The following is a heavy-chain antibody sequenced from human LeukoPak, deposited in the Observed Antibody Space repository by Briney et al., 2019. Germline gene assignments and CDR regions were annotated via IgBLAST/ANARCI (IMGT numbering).Heavy chain of an antibody. CDR3: AKGYGDSTDYYYYGMDV. D-gene: IGHD4-17*01. CDR1: GFTFSDYY. CDR2: ISSSSSYT. V-gene: IGHV3-11*06. Sequence: PGGSLRLSCAASGFTFSDYYMSWIRQAPGKGLEWVSYISSSSSYTNYAESVKGRFTISRDNSKNTLYLQMNSLRAEDTAVYYCAKGYGDSTDYYYYGMDVWGQGTTVTVSS. J-gene: IGHJ6*02.